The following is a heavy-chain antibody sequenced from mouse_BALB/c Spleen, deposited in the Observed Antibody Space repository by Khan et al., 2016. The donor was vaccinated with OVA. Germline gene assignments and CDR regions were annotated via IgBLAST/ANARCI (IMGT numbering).Heavy chain of an antibody. D-gene: IGHD1-1*01. J-gene: IGHJ2*01. CDR2: IGYSGVT. Sequence: VQLKESGPGLVKPSQSLSLTCTVTGYSITSGYAWNWIRQFPGNKLEWMGYIGYSGVTSYTPSLKSRISITRDKSKNQFFLQLTSVTTEDTATYYCARGNYYGYYFAYWGQGTTLTVSS. CDR3: ARGNYYGYYFAY. V-gene: IGHV3-2*02. CDR1: GYSITSGYA.